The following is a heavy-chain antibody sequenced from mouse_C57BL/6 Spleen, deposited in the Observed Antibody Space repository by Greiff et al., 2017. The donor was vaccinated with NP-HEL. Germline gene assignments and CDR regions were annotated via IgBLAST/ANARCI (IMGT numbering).Heavy chain of an antibody. Sequence: QVQLQQPGAELVKPGASVKLSCKASGYTFTSYWMHWVKQRPGQGLEWIGMIHPYSGSTNYNEKFKSKATLTVDKSSSTAYMQLSSLTSEDSAVYDWASFGGSKSEFADWGKGTLVTVSA. V-gene: IGHV1-64*01. D-gene: IGHD1-1*01. CDR1: GYTFTSYW. CDR2: IHPYSGST. J-gene: IGHJ3*01. CDR3: ASFGGSKSEFAD.